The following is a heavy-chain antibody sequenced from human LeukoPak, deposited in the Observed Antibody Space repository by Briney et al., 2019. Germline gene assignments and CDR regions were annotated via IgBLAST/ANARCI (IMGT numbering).Heavy chain of an antibody. D-gene: IGHD6-19*01. J-gene: IGHJ4*02. CDR1: GFIFSSDA. CDR2: ISGSGGGT. CDR3: AKHVRTSVWFFDY. Sequence: GGSLRLSCAASGFIFSSDALSWVRQAPGKGLEWVSLISGSGGGTDYADSVKGRFTISRDNSKNTLYLQMNSLKAEDTAVYYCAKHVRTSVWFFDYWGQGTLVTVSS. V-gene: IGHV3-23*01.